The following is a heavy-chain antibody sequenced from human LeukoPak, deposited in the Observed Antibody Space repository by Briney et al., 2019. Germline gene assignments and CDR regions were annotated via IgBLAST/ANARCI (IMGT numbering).Heavy chain of an antibody. CDR2: ISSSSYI. CDR1: GFTFSSYS. J-gene: IGHJ4*02. V-gene: IGHV3-21*01. Sequence: GGSLRLSCAASGFTFSSYSMNWVRQAPGKGLEWVSSISSSSYIYYADSVKGRFTTSRDNAKNSLYLQMNSLRAEDTAVYYCARISSGWYERSALFDYWGQGTLVTVSS. D-gene: IGHD6-19*01. CDR3: ARISSGWYERSALFDY.